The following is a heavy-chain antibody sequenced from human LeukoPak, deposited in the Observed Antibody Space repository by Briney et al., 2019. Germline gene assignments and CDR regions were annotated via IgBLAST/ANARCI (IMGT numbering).Heavy chain of an antibody. Sequence: GASVKVSCKASGYTFTSYGISWVRQAPGQGLEWMGGIIPIFGTANYAQKFQGRVTITTDESTSTAYMELSSLRSEDTAVYYCAKGIGYSSSSWGTEFDYWGQGTLVTVSS. CDR1: GYTFTSYG. V-gene: IGHV1-69*05. CDR3: AKGIGYSSSSWGTEFDY. J-gene: IGHJ4*02. CDR2: IIPIFGTA. D-gene: IGHD6-6*01.